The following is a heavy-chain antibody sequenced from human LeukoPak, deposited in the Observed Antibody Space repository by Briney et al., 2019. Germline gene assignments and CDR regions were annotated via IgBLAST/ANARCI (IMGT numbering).Heavy chain of an antibody. D-gene: IGHD5-18*01. CDR2: IIPIFGTA. Sequence: ASVKVSCKASGGTFSSYAISWVRQAPGQGLEWMGGIIPIFGTANYAQKFQGRVTITADKSASTAYMELSSLRSEDTAVYYCASPGGYSYGSDFDHWGQGTLVTVSS. CDR1: GGTFSSYA. CDR3: ASPGGYSYGSDFDH. J-gene: IGHJ4*02. V-gene: IGHV1-69*06.